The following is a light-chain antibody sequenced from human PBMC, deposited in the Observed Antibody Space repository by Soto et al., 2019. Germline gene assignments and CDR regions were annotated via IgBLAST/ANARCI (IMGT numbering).Light chain of an antibody. CDR1: SSDVGGYNF. CDR2: DVT. CDR3: SSYTSISTYV. V-gene: IGLV2-14*01. Sequence: QSVLTQPASVSGSPGQSITISCTGTSSDVGGYNFVSWYQQHPDKAPKLMIYDVTNRPSGVSNRFSGSKSGNTASLTISGLQAEDEADHYCSSYTSISTYVFGTGTKATVL. J-gene: IGLJ1*01.